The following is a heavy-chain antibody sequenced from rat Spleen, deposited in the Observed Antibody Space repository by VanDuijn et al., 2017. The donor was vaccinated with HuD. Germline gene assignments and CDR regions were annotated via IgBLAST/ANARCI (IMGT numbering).Heavy chain of an antibody. CDR1: GFTFSDYY. Sequence: EVQLVESGGGLVQPGRSLKLSCAASGFTFSDYYMAWVRQAPKKGLEWVASISYEGSSTYYGDSVKGRFTISRDNAKSTLYLHMDSLRSEDTAIYYCTRRGYLSDWYFDFWGPGTMVTVSS. CDR3: TRRGYLSDWYFDF. J-gene: IGHJ1*01. CDR2: ISYEGSST. D-gene: IGHD4-4*01. V-gene: IGHV5-22*01.